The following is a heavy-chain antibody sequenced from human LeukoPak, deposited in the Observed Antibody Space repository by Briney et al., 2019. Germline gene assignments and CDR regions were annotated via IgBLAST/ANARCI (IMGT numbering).Heavy chain of an antibody. V-gene: IGHV1-18*01. CDR3: ARGISDYYDSSGYSPNWFDP. D-gene: IGHD3-22*01. CDR2: ISAYNGNT. CDR1: GYTFTSYG. J-gene: IGHJ5*02. Sequence: GASVTVSCKASGYTFTSYGISWVRQAPGQGLEWMGWISAYNGNTNYAQKLQGRVTMTTDTSTSTAYMELRSLRSDDTAVYYCARGISDYYDSSGYSPNWFDPWGQGTLVTVSS.